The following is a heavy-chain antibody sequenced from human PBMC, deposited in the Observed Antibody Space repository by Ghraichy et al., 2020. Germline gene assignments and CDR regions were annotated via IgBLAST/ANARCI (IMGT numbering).Heavy chain of an antibody. CDR2: ISHYKSYR. V-gene: IGHV1-18*01. J-gene: IGHJ3*01. D-gene: IGHD1-26*01. Sequence: ASVKVSCKASGYSFSDNGIAWVRQAPGQRLEWMGWISHYKSYRNHAQKFQGRVTMTTDTSTNTAYMELTSLRSDDTAIYYCASPQSGGRHDGTDAFDFWGQATMVTVSS. CDR1: GYSFSDNG. CDR3: ASPQSGGRHDGTDAFDF.